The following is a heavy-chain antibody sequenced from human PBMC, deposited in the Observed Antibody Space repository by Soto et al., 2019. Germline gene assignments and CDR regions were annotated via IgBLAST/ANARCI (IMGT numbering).Heavy chain of an antibody. CDR1: GFTFGSFA. V-gene: IGHV3-49*04. J-gene: IGHJ4*02. D-gene: IGHD3-22*01. Sequence: GGSLKLSCAGSGFTFGSFALSWVRQAPGKGLEWVGVIRSEANGGTTDYAASVKGRITISRDDSKSIAYMEINSLQTEDTAVYYCTRYYYESSGYYVYWGQGALVTVSS. CDR3: TRYYYESSGYYVY. CDR2: IRSEANGGTT.